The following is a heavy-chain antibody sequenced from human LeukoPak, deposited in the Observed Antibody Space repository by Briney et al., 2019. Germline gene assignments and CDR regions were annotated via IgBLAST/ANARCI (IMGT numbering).Heavy chain of an antibody. CDR2: ISVSGGST. CDR1: GFTFSSYS. J-gene: IGHJ4*02. Sequence: GGSLRLSCAASGFTFSSYSMNWVRQASGKGLEWVSVISVSGGSTYYADSVKGRFTISRDNAKSSLYLQMNSLRAEDTAVYYCATWGGRWGQGTLVTVSS. D-gene: IGHD3-16*01. CDR3: ATWGGR. V-gene: IGHV3-21*01.